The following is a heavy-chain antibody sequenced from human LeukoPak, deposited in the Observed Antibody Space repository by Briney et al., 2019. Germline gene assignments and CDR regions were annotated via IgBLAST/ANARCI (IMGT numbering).Heavy chain of an antibody. D-gene: IGHD5-24*01. CDR2: ISFDGSNK. CDR3: AKDETRDGYNLGAPDY. CDR1: GFTFSSYG. Sequence: HPGGSLRLSCAASGFTFSSYGMRWVRQAPGKGREWVAAISFDGSNKYYADSVKGRFTISRDNSKNTLYLQMNSLRAEDTAVYYCAKDETRDGYNLGAPDYWGQGTLVTVSS. V-gene: IGHV3-30*18. J-gene: IGHJ4*02.